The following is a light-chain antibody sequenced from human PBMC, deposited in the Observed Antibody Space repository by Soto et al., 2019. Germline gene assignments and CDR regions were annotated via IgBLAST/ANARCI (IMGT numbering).Light chain of an antibody. CDR2: RAS. Sequence: DVVMPPSPLSLPVTLGQPASISCKSSQSLVFSDGNAYLNWFQQRPVQSPRRLIYRASNRDSGVPARFSGSWSGTDFTLQINGVEAEDVGVYYCMEATHWPPTFGRGTRVEIK. CDR1: QSLVFSDGNAY. J-gene: IGKJ1*01. CDR3: MEATHWPPT. V-gene: IGKV2-30*01.